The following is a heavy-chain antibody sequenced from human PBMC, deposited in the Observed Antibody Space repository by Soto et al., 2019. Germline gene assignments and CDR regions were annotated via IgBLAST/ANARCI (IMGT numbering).Heavy chain of an antibody. D-gene: IGHD3-9*01. Sequence: QVQLQESGPGLVKPSQTLTLTCTVSGGSISSGSFYWSWIRQHPGKGLEWIGNISDSGSSYYNPSLESRVTISVDTSKTQFSLKLSAVTAADTAVYFCARTTFYDIFTAYYSLFDYWGQGTLVTVSS. CDR1: GGSISSGSFY. V-gene: IGHV4-31*03. J-gene: IGHJ4*02. CDR3: ARTTFYDIFTAYYSLFDY. CDR2: ISDSGSS.